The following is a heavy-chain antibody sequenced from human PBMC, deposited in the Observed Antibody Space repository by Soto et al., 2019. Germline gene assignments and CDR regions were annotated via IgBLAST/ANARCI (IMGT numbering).Heavy chain of an antibody. V-gene: IGHV1-18*01. Sequence: QVQLEQSGAELRKPGASVKVSCRASGYSFSSYGMNWVRQAPGQGLEWMGWINPNNGHRNYAQKFEDRVTMTTATSTNTVFLKLRSLKSDDTAIYYCARDRLRGYDSSGFYSWGQGTLVTVSS. D-gene: IGHD3-22*01. CDR2: INPNNGHR. J-gene: IGHJ4*02. CDR1: GYSFSSYG. CDR3: ARDRLRGYDSSGFYS.